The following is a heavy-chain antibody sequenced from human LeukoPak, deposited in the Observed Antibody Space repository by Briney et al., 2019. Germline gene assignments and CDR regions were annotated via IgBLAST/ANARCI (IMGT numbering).Heavy chain of an antibody. J-gene: IGHJ6*02. CDR2: ISGSGGYT. Sequence: PGGSLRLSCAASGFTFSSFVMSWVRQAPGKGLEWVSGISGSGGYTYYADSVKGRFTISRDNSKSTLYLQMTSLRAEDTAVYYCATPVATSDYYYYGVDVWGQGITVTVSS. D-gene: IGHD5-12*01. CDR3: ATPVATSDYYYYGVDV. V-gene: IGHV3-23*01. CDR1: GFTFSSFV.